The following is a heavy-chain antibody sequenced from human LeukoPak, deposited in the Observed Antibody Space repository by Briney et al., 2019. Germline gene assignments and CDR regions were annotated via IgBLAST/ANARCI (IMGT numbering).Heavy chain of an antibody. CDR3: ARRYGDYLADAFDI. CDR2: INHSGST. Sequence: KSSETLSLTCAVYGGSFSGYYWSWIRQPPGKGLEWIGEINHSGSTNYNPSLKSRVTISVDTSKNQFSLKLSSVTAADTAVYYCARRYGDYLADAFDIWGQGTMVTVSS. CDR1: GGSFSGYY. V-gene: IGHV4-34*01. D-gene: IGHD4-17*01. J-gene: IGHJ3*02.